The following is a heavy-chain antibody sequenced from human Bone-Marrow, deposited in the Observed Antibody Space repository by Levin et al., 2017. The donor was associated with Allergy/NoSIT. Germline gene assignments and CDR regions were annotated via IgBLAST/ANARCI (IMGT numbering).Heavy chain of an antibody. J-gene: IGHJ3*01. Sequence: LSLTCVVSGFTVRSTYMNWVRQAPGTGLEWVSVIYSGGSTYYADSVKGRFTISRDNSKNTLYLQMNSLRAEDTAVYYCARGEGVVPAAGGAFDFWGQGTMVIVSS. D-gene: IGHD2-2*01. V-gene: IGHV3-53*01. CDR3: ARGEGVVPAAGGAFDF. CDR1: GFTVRSTY. CDR2: IYSGGST.